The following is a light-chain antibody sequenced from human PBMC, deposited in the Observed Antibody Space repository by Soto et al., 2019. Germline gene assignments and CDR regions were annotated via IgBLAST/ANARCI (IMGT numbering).Light chain of an antibody. CDR3: QEYNNWRPIT. CDR2: GAS. V-gene: IGKV3-15*01. Sequence: EFVLTQSPDTLSLSPGERATLSLMASQSISSKLAWYQQKPGQAPRLLIYGASTRATGIPVRFSGSGSGTEFTLTITSLQSEDFAVYYCQEYNNWRPITFGGGTKVDIK. CDR1: QSISSK. J-gene: IGKJ4*01.